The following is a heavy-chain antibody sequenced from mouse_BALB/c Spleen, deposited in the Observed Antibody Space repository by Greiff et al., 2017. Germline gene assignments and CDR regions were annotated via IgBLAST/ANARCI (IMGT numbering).Heavy chain of an antibody. D-gene: IGHD1-3*01. J-gene: IGHJ4*01. CDR1: GFNIKDTY. CDR2: IDPANGNT. V-gene: IGHV14-3*02. CDR3: RRDDVSSYAMDY. Sequence: EVQGVESGAELVKPGASVKLSCTASGFNIKDTYMHWVKQRPEQGLEWIGRIDPANGNTKYDPKFQGKATITADTSSNTAYLQLSSLTSEDTAVYYCRRDDVSSYAMDYWGQGTSVTVSS.